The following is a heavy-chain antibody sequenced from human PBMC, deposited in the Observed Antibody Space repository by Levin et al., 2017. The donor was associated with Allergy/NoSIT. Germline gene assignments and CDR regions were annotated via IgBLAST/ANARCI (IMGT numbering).Heavy chain of an antibody. D-gene: IGHD5-18*01. Sequence: GGSLRLSCAASGFTFTTYDMHWVRQAPGKGLEWVALVWKDGSKAFYADSVKGRFTISRDNSKSTVFLQMNSLRAEDTAVYYCATELTWETAFDYWGQGTLVTVSS. CDR3: ATELTWETAFDY. CDR2: VWKDGSKA. CDR1: GFTFTTYD. V-gene: IGHV3-33*01. J-gene: IGHJ4*02.